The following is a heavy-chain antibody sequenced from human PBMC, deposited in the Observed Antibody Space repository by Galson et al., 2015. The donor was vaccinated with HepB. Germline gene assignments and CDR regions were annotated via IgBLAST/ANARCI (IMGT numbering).Heavy chain of an antibody. J-gene: IGHJ6*02. V-gene: IGHV1-58*02. Sequence: SVKVSCKASGFTFTSSAMQWVRQARGQRLEWIGWIVVGSGNTNYAQKFQERVTITRDMSTSTAYMELSSLRSEDTAVYYCAADLGCSGGSCYSTYYYYGMDVWGQGTTVTVYS. D-gene: IGHD2-15*01. CDR1: GFTFTSSA. CDR2: IVVGSGNT. CDR3: AADLGCSGGSCYSTYYYYGMDV.